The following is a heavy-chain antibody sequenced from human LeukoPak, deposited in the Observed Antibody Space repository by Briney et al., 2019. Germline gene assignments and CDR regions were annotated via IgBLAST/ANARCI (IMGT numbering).Heavy chain of an antibody. D-gene: IGHD6-13*01. CDR3: ARSPYSNRPFDY. V-gene: IGHV4-4*09. CDR2: NYTGGST. CDR1: GVSISAYC. Sequence: SETLSLTCSVSGVSISAYCWSWIRQPPGKGLEWIGCNYTGGSTNYNPSLRSRVTISLDTSKNQFSLKLTSVTAADTAFYYCARSPYSNRPFDYWGQGTPVTVSS. J-gene: IGHJ4*02.